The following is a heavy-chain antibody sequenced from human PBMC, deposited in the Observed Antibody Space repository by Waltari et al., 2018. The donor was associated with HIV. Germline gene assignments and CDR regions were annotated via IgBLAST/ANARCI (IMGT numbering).Heavy chain of an antibody. V-gene: IGHV3-7*01. CDR2: CSEEGGER. J-gene: IGHJ5*02. CDR3: ARDLCGAVGNSYKTEYNWLEP. Sequence: EGHLVQSGGGLVPPGGSLRLSRAAADFTFRSYWMAWIRQVPGKGLEGVGRCSEEGGERDMGGRGRGLLAISRDSAKCSVGVKMNGLWAEDRAVDDCARDLCGAVGNSYKTEYNWLEPWGQGTGVLVSS. D-gene: IGHD2-21*01. CDR1: DFTFRSYW.